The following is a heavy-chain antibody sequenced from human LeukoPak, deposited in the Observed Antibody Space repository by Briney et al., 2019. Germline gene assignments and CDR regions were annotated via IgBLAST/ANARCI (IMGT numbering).Heavy chain of an antibody. D-gene: IGHD6-13*01. CDR3: AADGSSSWTGPFYYYYGMDV. CDR1: GFTFTGSA. V-gene: IGHV1-58*01. J-gene: IGHJ6*02. Sequence: ASVKVSCKASGFTFTGSAVQWVRQARGQRLEWIGWIVVGSGNTNYAQKFQERVTITRDMSTSTAYMELSSLRSEDTAVYYCAADGSSSWTGPFYYYYGMDVWGQGTTVTVSS. CDR2: IVVGSGNT.